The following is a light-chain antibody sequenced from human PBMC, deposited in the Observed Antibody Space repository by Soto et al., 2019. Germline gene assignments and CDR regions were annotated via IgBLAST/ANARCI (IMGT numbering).Light chain of an antibody. Sequence: DIQITQTPSSLSASLGDRVTITCRASQGIRNDLGWYQQKPGKAPKRLIYAASSLQSGVPSRFSGSGSGTEFTLTINSLQPDDFATYYCQQYDTYWTFGQGTKVDIK. V-gene: IGKV1-17*01. J-gene: IGKJ1*01. CDR2: AAS. CDR1: QGIRND. CDR3: QQYDTYWT.